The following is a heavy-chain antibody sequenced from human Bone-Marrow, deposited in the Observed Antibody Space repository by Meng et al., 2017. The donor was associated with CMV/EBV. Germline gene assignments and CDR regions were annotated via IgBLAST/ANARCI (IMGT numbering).Heavy chain of an antibody. D-gene: IGHD2-2*01. Sequence: GESLKISCVASGFNFNTYAIHWVRQTPGKGLEWVALITYNGGNKNLADSVKGRFTIPRDNSKNTLYLQMNSLRAEDTAVYYCARAGAPLHIVVVPAASDAFDIWGKGTMVTVSS. J-gene: IGHJ3*02. V-gene: IGHV3-30*04. CDR2: ITYNGGNK. CDR3: ARAGAPLHIVVVPAASDAFDI. CDR1: GFNFNTYA.